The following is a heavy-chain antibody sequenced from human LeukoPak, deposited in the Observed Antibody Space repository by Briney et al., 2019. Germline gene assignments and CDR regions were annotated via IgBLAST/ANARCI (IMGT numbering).Heavy chain of an antibody. CDR2: ISSSGSTI. V-gene: IGHV3-11*01. D-gene: IGHD3-3*01. CDR3: AKGDNYDFWSGYLEY. J-gene: IGHJ4*02. CDR1: GFTFSDYY. Sequence: PGGSLRLSCAASGFTFSDYYMSWIRQAPGKGLEWVSYISSSGSTIYYADSVKGRFTISRDNAKNTLYLQMNSLRAEDTAVYYCAKGDNYDFWSGYLEYWGQGTLVTVSS.